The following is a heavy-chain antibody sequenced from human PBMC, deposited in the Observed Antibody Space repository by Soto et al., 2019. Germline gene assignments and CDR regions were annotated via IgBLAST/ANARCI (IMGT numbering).Heavy chain of an antibody. V-gene: IGHV3-30*03. D-gene: IGHD2-2*01. CDR3: SIKVPGTYNMPPDC. CDR2: ISHDGGTR. Sequence: QVQLVESGGGVVQPGRSLRLSCAASGFAFNLYGMHWVRQAPGEGLEWVTTISHDGGTRHYADSVEGRFTISRDNSRNTLYLQMESLRPEDTAVYYCSIKVPGTYNMPPDCWGQGTLVTVSS. J-gene: IGHJ4*02. CDR1: GFAFNLYG.